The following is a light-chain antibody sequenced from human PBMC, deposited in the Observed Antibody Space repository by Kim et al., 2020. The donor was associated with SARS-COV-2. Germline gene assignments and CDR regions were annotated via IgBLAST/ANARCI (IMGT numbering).Light chain of an antibody. J-gene: IGKJ2*01. V-gene: IGKV4-1*01. CDR3: QQYFNTPYT. Sequence: DIVMTQSPDSLAVSLGERATINCKSSQSVLYSSNNKNYLTWYQQKPGQPPKVLIYWASTRESGVPDRFSGSGSATDFTLTISSLQAEDVAVYYCQQYFNTPYTFGRGTELDI. CDR1: QSVLYSSNNKNY. CDR2: WAS.